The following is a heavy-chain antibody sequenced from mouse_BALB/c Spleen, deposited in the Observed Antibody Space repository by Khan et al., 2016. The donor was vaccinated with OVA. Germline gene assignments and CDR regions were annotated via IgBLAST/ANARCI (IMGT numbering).Heavy chain of an antibody. V-gene: IGHV3-2*02. CDR1: GYSITSDYA. D-gene: IGHD3-3*01. CDR3: AAGLDVWYFDV. Sequence: VQLKESGPGLVKPSQSLSLTCTVTGYSITSDYAWNWIRQFPGNKLEWLGYINYSGSTGYNPSLKSRISITRDTSNNQFFLRLISVTTEDTSTYVCAAGLDVWYFDVWGAGTTVTVSS. CDR2: INYSGST. J-gene: IGHJ1*01.